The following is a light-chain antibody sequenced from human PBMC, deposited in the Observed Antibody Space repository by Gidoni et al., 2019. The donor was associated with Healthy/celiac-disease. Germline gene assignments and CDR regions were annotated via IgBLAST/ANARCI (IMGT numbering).Light chain of an antibody. Sequence: DIQLTQSPSFLSASVGDRVTLTCRASQGSSSYLAWYQQKPGKAPQLLIYAASTLPSGVPSRFSGSGSGTEFSLTISSLQPEDFATYYCQQLNSYPRTFGQGTKVEIK. CDR1: QGSSSY. V-gene: IGKV1-9*01. CDR3: QQLNSYPRT. CDR2: AAS. J-gene: IGKJ1*01.